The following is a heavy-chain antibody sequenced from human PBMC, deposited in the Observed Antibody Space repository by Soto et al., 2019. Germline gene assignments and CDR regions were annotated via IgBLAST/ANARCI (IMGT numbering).Heavy chain of an antibody. Sequence: SETLSLTCVVSGFFISSGNYWGWIRKPPGKGLEWIGRIFHGGNTYYNPSLNTRTTISVAMTKNQFPLKLNSVTAADTAVYYCARARWYDAFAVWGQGTVVTVSS. V-gene: IGHV4-38-2*01. J-gene: IGHJ3*01. D-gene: IGHD2-15*01. CDR2: IFHGGNT. CDR1: GFFISSGNY. CDR3: ARARWYDAFAV.